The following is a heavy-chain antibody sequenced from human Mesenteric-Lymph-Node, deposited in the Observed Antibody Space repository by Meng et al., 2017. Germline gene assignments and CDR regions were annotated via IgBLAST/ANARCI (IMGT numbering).Heavy chain of an antibody. CDR2: ISYDGSNK. CDR3: AREGDYGSGSYYFVGVYGMDV. V-gene: IGHV3-30*04. Sequence: GESLKISCAASGFTFSSYAMHWVRQAPGKGLEWVAVISYDGSNKYYADSVKGRFTISRDNSKNTLYLKMNSLRAEDTAVYYCAREGDYGSGSYYFVGVYGMDVWGQGTTVTVSS. D-gene: IGHD3-10*01. J-gene: IGHJ6*02. CDR1: GFTFSSYA.